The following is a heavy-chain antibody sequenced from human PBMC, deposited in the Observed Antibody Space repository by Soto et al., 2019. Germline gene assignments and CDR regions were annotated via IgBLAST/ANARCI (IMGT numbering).Heavy chain of an antibody. CDR1: VGSISSGGYS. CDR3: ARDLRPSTAVILVVDS. Sequence: PSETLSLTCAVSVGSISSGGYSWSWILQPPGKGLEWIGYIYHSGSTYYNPSLKSRVTISVDRSKNQFSLKLSSVTAADTAVYYCARDLRPSTAVILVVDSWGQGTLVTVSS. J-gene: IGHJ4*02. D-gene: IGHD4-4*01. CDR2: IYHSGST. V-gene: IGHV4-30-2*01.